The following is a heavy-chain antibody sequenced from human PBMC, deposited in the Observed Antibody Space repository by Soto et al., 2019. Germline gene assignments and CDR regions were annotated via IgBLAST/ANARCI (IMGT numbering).Heavy chain of an antibody. V-gene: IGHV1-8*01. J-gene: IGHJ4*02. CDR2: MNPNSGNT. CDR3: ARAYYDSSGYYFDY. D-gene: IGHD3-22*01. Sequence: QVQLVQSGAEVKKPGASVKVSCKASGYTFTSYDINWVRQATGQGLEWMGWMNPNSGNTGYAQKFQGGVTMTRNTSISTAYMELSSVRSEDTAVYYCARAYYDSSGYYFDYWGQGTLVTVSA. CDR1: GYTFTSYD.